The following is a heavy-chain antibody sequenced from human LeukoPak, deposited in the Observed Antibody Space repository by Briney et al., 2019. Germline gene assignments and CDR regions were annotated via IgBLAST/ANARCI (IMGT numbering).Heavy chain of an antibody. D-gene: IGHD3-3*01. CDR3: ARDNYDFWSGKRIYWFDP. CDR2: TYHSGST. V-gene: IGHV4-30-2*01. J-gene: IGHJ5*02. Sequence: SETLSLTCTVSGGSISSGGYYWSWIRQPPGKGLEWIGYTYHSGSTYYNPSLKSRVTISVDRSKNQFSLKLSSVTAADTAVYYCARDNYDFWSGKRIYWFDPWGQGTLVTVSS. CDR1: GGSISSGGYY.